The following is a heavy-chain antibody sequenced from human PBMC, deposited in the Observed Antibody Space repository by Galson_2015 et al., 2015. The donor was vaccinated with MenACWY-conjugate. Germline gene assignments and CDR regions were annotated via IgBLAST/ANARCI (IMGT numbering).Heavy chain of an antibody. Sequence: SLRLSCAASGFTFGSYWMHWVRQVPGEGLVWVSRIDRAGSSTTYADSVKGRFTISRDNAKNTLYLQMNSLRAEDTAVYYCARDRKESTVSLPSNWVDPWGQGTQVIVSS. J-gene: IGHJ5*02. CDR2: IDRAGSST. CDR3: ARDRKESTVSLPSNWVDP. V-gene: IGHV3-74*01. CDR1: GFTFGSYW. D-gene: IGHD4-11*01.